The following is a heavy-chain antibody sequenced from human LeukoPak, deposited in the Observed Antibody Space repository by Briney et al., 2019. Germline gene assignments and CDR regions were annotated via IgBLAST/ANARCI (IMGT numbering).Heavy chain of an antibody. D-gene: IGHD3-10*01. CDR2: ISAYNGNT. CDR1: GGTFSSYA. J-gene: IGHJ4*02. CDR3: ASSGGARFDY. Sequence: ASVKVSCKASGGTFSSYAISWVRQAPGQGLEWMGWISAYNGNTNYAQKLQGRVTMTEDTSTDTAYMELSSLRSEDTAVYYCASSGGARFDYWGQGTLVTVSS. V-gene: IGHV1-18*01.